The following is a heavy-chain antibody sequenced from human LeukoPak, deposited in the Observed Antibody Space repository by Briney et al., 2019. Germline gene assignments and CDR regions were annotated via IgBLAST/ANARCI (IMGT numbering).Heavy chain of an antibody. J-gene: IGHJ4*02. V-gene: IGHV4-39*07. CDR2: IYYSGST. CDR1: GGSISSSSYY. CDR3: AAYGSSPYSNFDY. D-gene: IGHD6-6*01. Sequence: SETLSLTCTVSGGSISSSSYYWGWIRQPPGKGLEWIGSIYYSGSTYYNPSLKSRVTISVDTSKNQFSLKLSSVTAADTAVYYCAAYGSSPYSNFDYWGQGTLVTVSS.